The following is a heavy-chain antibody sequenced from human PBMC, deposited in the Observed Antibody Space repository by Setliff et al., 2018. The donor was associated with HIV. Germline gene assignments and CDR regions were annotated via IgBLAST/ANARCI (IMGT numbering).Heavy chain of an antibody. V-gene: IGHV3-74*03. D-gene: IGHD3-22*01. J-gene: IGHJ4*02. CDR1: GFTFSNSW. CDR3: AKDRYYDSSGSPFDY. CDR2: INTDGSSA. Sequence: GSLRLSCAASGFTFSNSWMHWVRQAPGKGLVWVSRINTDGSSATYADSVKGRFTNSRDNAKNTLYLQMDSLRAEDTAVYYCAKDRYYDSSGSPFDYWGQGTLVTVSS.